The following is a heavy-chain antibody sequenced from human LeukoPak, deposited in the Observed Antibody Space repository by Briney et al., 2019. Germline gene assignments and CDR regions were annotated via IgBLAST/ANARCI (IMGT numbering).Heavy chain of an antibody. V-gene: IGHV1-24*01. D-gene: IGHD1-26*01. J-gene: IGHJ6*02. CDR1: GCTLTELS. CDR2: FDPEDGET. CDR3: ATALSIDYYYGMDV. Sequence: ASVKVSCKVSGCTLTELSMHWVRQAPGKGLEWMGGFDPEDGETIYAQKFQGRVTMTEDTSTDTAYMELSSLRSEDTAVYYCATALSIDYYYGMDVWGQGTTVTVSS.